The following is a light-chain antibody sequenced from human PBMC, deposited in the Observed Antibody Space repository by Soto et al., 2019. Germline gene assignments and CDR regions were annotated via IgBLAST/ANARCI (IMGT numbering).Light chain of an antibody. CDR3: CAYAGSYTVL. Sequence: QAVVTQPRSVSGSPGQSVTISCTGTSSDVGGYKYVSWYQQHPGKVPKLMMFDVSERPSGVPDRFSGSKSGNTASLSISGLQAEDEADYYCCAYAGSYTVLFGGGTKVTVL. J-gene: IGLJ2*01. CDR2: DVS. V-gene: IGLV2-11*01. CDR1: SSDVGGYKY.